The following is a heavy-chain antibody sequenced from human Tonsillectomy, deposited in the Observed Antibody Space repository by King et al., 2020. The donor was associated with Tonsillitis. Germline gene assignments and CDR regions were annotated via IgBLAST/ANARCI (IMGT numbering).Heavy chain of an antibody. J-gene: IGHJ4*02. Sequence: VQLVESGGGLVKPGGSLRLSCAASGFTFSDAWMTWVRQAPGKGLEWVGRIKSKTDGGTIDYAASVKGRFTIAIDDSTNTLYLQMSSLRTEDTAVYYCFFSLDNYWGQGTLVTVSS. CDR3: FFSLDNY. V-gene: IGHV3-15*01. CDR1: GFTFSDAW. D-gene: IGHD2-2*03. CDR2: IKSKTDGGTI.